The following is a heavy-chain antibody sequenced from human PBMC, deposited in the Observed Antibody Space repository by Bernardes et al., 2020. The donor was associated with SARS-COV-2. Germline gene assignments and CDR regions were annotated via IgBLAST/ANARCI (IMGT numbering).Heavy chain of an antibody. CDR3: ARLDGPGGYYYYSLGV. Sequence: SETLSLTCTVSGDSISSYFWTWIRQPPGKGLEWIGHIYYTGSTNYNPSLKSRVTMSLDTSKNQFSLKLSSVTAADTAVYYCARLDGPGGYYYYSLGVWGQGTTVTVSS. CDR2: IYYTGST. CDR1: GDSISSYF. V-gene: IGHV4-59*01. J-gene: IGHJ6*02.